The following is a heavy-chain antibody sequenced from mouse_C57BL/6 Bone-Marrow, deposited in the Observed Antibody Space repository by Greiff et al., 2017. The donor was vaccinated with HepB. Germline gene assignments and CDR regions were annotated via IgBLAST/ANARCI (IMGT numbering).Heavy chain of an antibody. CDR2: IDPENGDT. D-gene: IGHD1-1*01. CDR1: GFNIKDDY. Sequence: EVQLQQSGAELVRPGASVKLSCTASGFNIKDDYMHWVKQRPEQGLEWIGLIDPENGDTEYASKFQGKATITADTSSNTAYLQLSSLTSEDTAVYYCTPITTVVAWGQGTLVTVSA. J-gene: IGHJ3*01. CDR3: TPITTVVA. V-gene: IGHV14-4*01.